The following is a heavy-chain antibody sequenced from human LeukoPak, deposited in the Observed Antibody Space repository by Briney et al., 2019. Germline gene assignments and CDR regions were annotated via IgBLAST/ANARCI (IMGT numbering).Heavy chain of an antibody. Sequence: ASVKVSCKASGYTFTSYYMHWVRQAPGQGLEWMGIINPSGGSTSYAQKFQGRVTMTRDTSTSTVYMELSSLRSEDTAVYYCARVKSYYDFWSGAVHAFDIWGPGTMVTVSS. V-gene: IGHV1-46*03. CDR3: ARVKSYYDFWSGAVHAFDI. CDR1: GYTFTSYY. J-gene: IGHJ3*02. D-gene: IGHD3-3*01. CDR2: INPSGGST.